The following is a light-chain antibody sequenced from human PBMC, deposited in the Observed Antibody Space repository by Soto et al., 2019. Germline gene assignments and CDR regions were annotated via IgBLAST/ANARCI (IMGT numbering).Light chain of an antibody. V-gene: IGKV1-5*01. Sequence: DIQMTQSPSTLSASVGDRVTITFRASQSISSWLAWYQQKPGKAPKLLIYDASSLESGVPSRFSGSGSGTEFTLTNSSLQPDDFATYYCQQYNSYSPTWTFGQGTKVESK. J-gene: IGKJ1*01. CDR3: QQYNSYSPTWT. CDR1: QSISSW. CDR2: DAS.